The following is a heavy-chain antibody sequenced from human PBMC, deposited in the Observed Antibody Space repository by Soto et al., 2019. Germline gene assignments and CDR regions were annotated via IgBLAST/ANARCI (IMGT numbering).Heavy chain of an antibody. V-gene: IGHV3-7*01. CDR1: GFTFSSYW. CDR2: IKQDGSEK. D-gene: IGHD1-20*01. J-gene: IGHJ4*02. CDR3: ARDYGPVKYNWNPTDY. Sequence: GGSLRLSCAASGFTFSSYWMSWVRQAPGKGLEWVANIKQDGSEKYYVDSVKGRFTISRDNAKNSMFLQMNSLRAEDTAVYYCARDYGPVKYNWNPTDYWGQGTLVTVSS.